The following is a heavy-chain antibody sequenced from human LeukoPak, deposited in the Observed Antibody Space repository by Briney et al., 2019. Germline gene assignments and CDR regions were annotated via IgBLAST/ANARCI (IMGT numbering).Heavy chain of an antibody. CDR2: FYNSGST. CDR1: GDSICNYY. V-gene: IGHV4-59*08. D-gene: IGHD4-17*01. J-gene: IGHJ4*02. CDR3: ARLSGDYKLYLDQ. Sequence: SETLSLMYTVSGDSICNYYQSWIRQPPGKGLEYIGYFYNSGSTSYNPSLKSRVTISVDTSKNQFSPKLTSVTAADTAVYYCARLSGDYKLYLDQWVQATQVTVSS.